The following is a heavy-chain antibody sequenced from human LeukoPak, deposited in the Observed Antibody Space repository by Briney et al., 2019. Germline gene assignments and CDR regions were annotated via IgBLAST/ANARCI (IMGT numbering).Heavy chain of an antibody. CDR3: ASSPSRDNWFDP. CDR1: GYSISSGYY. V-gene: IGHV4-38-2*01. CDR2: IYHSGST. Sequence: SETLSLTCAVSGYSISSGYYWGWIRQPPGEGLEWIGSIYHSGSTYYNPSLKSRVTISVDTSKNQFSLKLSSVTAADTAVYYCASSPSRDNWFDPWGQGTLVIVSS. D-gene: IGHD2-2*01. J-gene: IGHJ5*02.